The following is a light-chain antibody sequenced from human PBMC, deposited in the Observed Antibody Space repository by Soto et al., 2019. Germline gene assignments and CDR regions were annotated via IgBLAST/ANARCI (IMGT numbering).Light chain of an antibody. CDR1: QSVSSNF. Sequence: EIVLTQSPGTLSLSPGERATLPCRASQSVSSNFLAWYQQKPGQAPRLLIYGASIRATGIPDRFSGSGSGTDFTLTISRLEPEDFAVYYCHQYGGSPRTFGQGTKVDIK. CDR3: HQYGGSPRT. V-gene: IGKV3-20*01. CDR2: GAS. J-gene: IGKJ1*01.